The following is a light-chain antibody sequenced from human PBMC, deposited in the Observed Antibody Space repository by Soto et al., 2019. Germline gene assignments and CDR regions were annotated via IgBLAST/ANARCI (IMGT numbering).Light chain of an antibody. CDR2: LGS. J-gene: IGKJ1*01. CDR1: QSLLHSNGYNY. V-gene: IGKV2-28*01. CDR3: MQALQTPPWT. Sequence: DIVMTQSPLSLPVTPGEPASISCRSSQSLLHSNGYNYLDWYLQKPGQSPQLLIYLGSNRASGVPDRFSGSGSGTDFTLKISRVEAEDVGVYYCMQALQTPPWTFGQGPKV.